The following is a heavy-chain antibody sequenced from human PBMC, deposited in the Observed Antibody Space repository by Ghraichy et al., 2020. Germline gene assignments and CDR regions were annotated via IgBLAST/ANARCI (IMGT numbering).Heavy chain of an antibody. CDR2: IYHSGST. J-gene: IGHJ6*03. Sequence: SETLSLTCTVSGGSISSYYWTWIRQPPGKGLEWIGYIYHSGSTNYNPSLKSRVTISVDTSKNQFSLKLSSVTAADTAVYYCARGFGGSYYSSHYYYYMDVWGKGTTVTVSS. D-gene: IGHD1-26*01. CDR1: GGSISSYY. V-gene: IGHV4-59*01. CDR3: ARGFGGSYYSSHYYYYMDV.